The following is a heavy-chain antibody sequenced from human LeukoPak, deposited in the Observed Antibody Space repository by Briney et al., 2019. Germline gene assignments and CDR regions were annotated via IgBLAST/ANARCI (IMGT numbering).Heavy chain of an antibody. CDR1: GFTFSNAC. CDR3: TTEWELRLVDY. CDR2: IKSKTDGGTT. J-gene: IGHJ4*02. V-gene: IGHV3-15*01. Sequence: GGSLRLSCAASGFTFSNACMSWVRQAPGKGLEWVGRIKSKTDGGTTDYAAPVKGRFTISRDDSKNTLYLQMNSLKTEDTAVYYCTTEWELRLVDYWGQGTLVTVSS. D-gene: IGHD1-26*01.